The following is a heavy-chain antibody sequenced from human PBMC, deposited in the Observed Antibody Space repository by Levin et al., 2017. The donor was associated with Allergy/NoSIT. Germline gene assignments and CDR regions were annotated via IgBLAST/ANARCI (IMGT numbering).Heavy chain of an antibody. Sequence: GESLKISCEASGFTFSSYWMHWVRQAPGKGLVWVSRISSDGSSTSYEDSVKGRFTISRDNAKNTLYLQMNSLRAEDTAIYYCARDPPGNIWDTFDCWGQGTLVTVSS. D-gene: IGHD1-26*01. V-gene: IGHV3-74*01. J-gene: IGHJ4*02. CDR1: GFTFSSYW. CDR2: ISSDGSST. CDR3: ARDPPGNIWDTFDC.